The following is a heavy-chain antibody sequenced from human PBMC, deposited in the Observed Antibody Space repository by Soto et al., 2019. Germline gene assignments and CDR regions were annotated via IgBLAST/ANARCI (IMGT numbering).Heavy chain of an antibody. D-gene: IGHD3-10*01. CDR3: ASESYVTNWYFDL. J-gene: IGHJ2*01. CDR1: GFTFSSYA. V-gene: IGHV3-30-3*01. Sequence: QVQLVESGGGVVQPGRSLRLSCAASGFTFSSYAMHWVRQAPGKGLERVSVISYDGRNKYYADSVKRHFTISRDKSKNTLYLQTNSLKAEDTAVSDCASESYVTNWYFDLWGSGTLVTVSS. CDR2: ISYDGRNK.